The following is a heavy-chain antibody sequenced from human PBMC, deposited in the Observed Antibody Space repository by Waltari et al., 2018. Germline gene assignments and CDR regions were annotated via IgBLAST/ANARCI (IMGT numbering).Heavy chain of an antibody. D-gene: IGHD3-22*01. J-gene: IGHJ4*02. V-gene: IGHV1-69*04. CDR2: IIPILGIA. CDR1: GGTFSSYA. Sequence: QVQLVQSGAEVKKPGSSVKVSCKASGGTFSSYAISWVRQAPGQGLEWMGGIIPILGIANYAQKFQGRVTITADESTSTAYMELSSLRSEDTAVYYCVRAPSYYYDSSGYFDYWGQGTLVTVSS. CDR3: VRAPSYYYDSSGYFDY.